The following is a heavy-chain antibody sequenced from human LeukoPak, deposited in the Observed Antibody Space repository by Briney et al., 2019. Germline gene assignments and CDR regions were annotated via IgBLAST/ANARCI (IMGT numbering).Heavy chain of an antibody. J-gene: IGHJ3*02. D-gene: IGHD2-2*01. CDR1: GFTFSSYS. CDR3: AGDSSDCSSTSCYSDAFDI. V-gene: IGHV3-21*04. CDR2: ISSSSSYI. Sequence: PGGSLRLSCAASGFTFSSYSMNWVRQAPGKGLEWVSSISSSSSYIYYADSVKGRFTISRDNAKNSLYLQMNSLRAEDTAVYYCAGDSSDCSSTSCYSDAFDIWGQGTMVTVSS.